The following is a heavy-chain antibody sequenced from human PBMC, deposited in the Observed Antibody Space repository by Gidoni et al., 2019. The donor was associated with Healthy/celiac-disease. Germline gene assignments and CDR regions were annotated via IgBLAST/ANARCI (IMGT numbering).Heavy chain of an antibody. Sequence: QVQLQQWGAGLLQPSETLSLTCAVYGGSFSGYYWSWIRQPPGKGLEWIGEINHIGSTNYNPSLKSRVTISVDTSKNQFSLKLSSVTAADTAVYYCARGDYLNYYYGMDVWGQGTTVTVSS. D-gene: IGHD4-17*01. J-gene: IGHJ6*02. CDR2: INHIGST. CDR1: GGSFSGYY. V-gene: IGHV4-34*01. CDR3: ARGDYLNYYYGMDV.